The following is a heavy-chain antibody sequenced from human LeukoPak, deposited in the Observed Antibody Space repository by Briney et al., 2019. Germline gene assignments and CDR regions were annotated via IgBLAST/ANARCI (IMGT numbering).Heavy chain of an antibody. Sequence: ESGPTLVKPTQTLTANCTFSGFSLSSGVVGVGWIRQPPGKALEWLSLIYWNDEKRYSPSLKSRLTIRKDTSKNQVVLTMTNMVPVDTATYFCVHKWDYNDYFDYGGQGTLVTVSS. CDR1: GFSLSSGVVG. J-gene: IGHJ4*02. D-gene: IGHD1-26*01. V-gene: IGHV2-5*01. CDR2: IYWNDEK. CDR3: VHKWDYNDYFDY.